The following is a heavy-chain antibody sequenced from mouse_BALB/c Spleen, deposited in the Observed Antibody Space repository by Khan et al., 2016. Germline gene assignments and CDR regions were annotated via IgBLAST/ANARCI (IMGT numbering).Heavy chain of an antibody. V-gene: IGHV9-3*02. D-gene: IGHD1-1*01. CDR2: INTNTGEP. Sequence: QSELVQSGPELKKPGETVKISCKASGYTFTNYGMNWVKQAPGKGLKWLGWINTNTGEPTYAEEFTGRFAFSLETSASTDYLQINHLKNADTATYFCARFYYYGSSYWYFDVWGAGTTVTVSA. CDR1: GYTFTNYG. J-gene: IGHJ1*01. CDR3: ARFYYYGSSYWYFDV.